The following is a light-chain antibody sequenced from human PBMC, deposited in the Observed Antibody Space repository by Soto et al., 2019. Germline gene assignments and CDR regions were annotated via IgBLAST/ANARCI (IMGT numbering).Light chain of an antibody. CDR1: QSISSK. Sequence: EILMTQSPATLSVSPGERVTLSCRASQSISSKLAWYQQRPGQAPRLLIYDASNRANGIPARFSGRGSGTELTLTINSLQSEDFAIYDCQQYNKWPPITFGQGTRLEIK. V-gene: IGKV3D-15*01. CDR2: DAS. CDR3: QQYNKWPPIT. J-gene: IGKJ5*01.